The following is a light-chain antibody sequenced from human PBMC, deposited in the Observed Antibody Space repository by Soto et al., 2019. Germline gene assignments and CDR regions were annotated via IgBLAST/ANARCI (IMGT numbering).Light chain of an antibody. CDR3: QQLNSHPRT. CDR2: AAS. J-gene: IGKJ1*01. V-gene: IGKV1-9*01. CDR1: QGISSY. Sequence: DIQLTQSPSFLSASVGDRVTITCRASQGISSYLAWYQQKPGKAPKLLIYAASTLKSGVPSRFSGSGSGTEFTLTISSLPPEDVATYYFQQLNSHPRTFGQGTKVEIK.